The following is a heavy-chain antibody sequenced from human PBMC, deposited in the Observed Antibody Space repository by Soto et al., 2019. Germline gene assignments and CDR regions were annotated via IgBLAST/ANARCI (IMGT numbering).Heavy chain of an antibody. V-gene: IGHV1-46*01. CDR3: ARGGHVVVVTAALDY. J-gene: IGHJ4*02. Sequence: QVQLMQSGAEVKKPGASVKVSCKASGDTFTDYYIHWVRQAPGQGLEWMGTVNPSGGHTTYAQHCLGRVTXTXXXSXXTLYRELTSLTSDDTDIYYCARGGHVVVVTAALDYWGQGTLVTVSS. CDR2: VNPSGGHT. CDR1: GDTFTDYY. D-gene: IGHD2-21*02.